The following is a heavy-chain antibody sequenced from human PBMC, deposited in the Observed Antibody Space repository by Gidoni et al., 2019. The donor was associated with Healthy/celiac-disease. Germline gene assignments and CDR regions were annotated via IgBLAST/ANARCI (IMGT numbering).Heavy chain of an antibody. V-gene: IGHV4-39*01. J-gene: IGHJ6*02. CDR2: SYYSGST. CDR3: ARHGGGYSYGEGGLGYYYYGMDV. Sequence: QLQLQESGPGLVKPSETLSLTCTVSGGSISSSSYYWGWIRQPPGKGLEWIGSSYYSGSTYYNPSLKSRVTISVDTAKNQFSLKLSSVTAADTAVYYCARHGGGYSYGEGGLGYYYYGMDVWGQGTTVTVSS. CDR1: GGSISSSSYY. D-gene: IGHD5-18*01.